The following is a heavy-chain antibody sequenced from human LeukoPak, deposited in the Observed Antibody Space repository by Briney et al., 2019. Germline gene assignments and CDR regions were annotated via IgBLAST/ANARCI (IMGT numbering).Heavy chain of an antibody. D-gene: IGHD1-20*01. CDR1: GFNFAHYA. CDR2: IIGHGGIT. CDR3: VKDREYNWNAGDT. J-gene: IGHJ5*02. V-gene: IGHV3-43*02. Sequence: SGGSLRLPCAVSGFNFAHYAMHWVRQAPGKGLEWVSLIIGHGGITYYADSVEGRFTISRDNSKNSLFLQMNSLRTEDTALYYCVKDREYNWNAGDTWGQGTLVTVSS.